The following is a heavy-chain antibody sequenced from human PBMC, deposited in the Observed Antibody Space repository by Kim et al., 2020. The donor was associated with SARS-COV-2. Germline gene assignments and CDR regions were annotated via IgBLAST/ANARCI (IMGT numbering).Heavy chain of an antibody. CDR2: ISSSGRT. D-gene: IGHD5-12*01. J-gene: IGHJ4*02. Sequence: GGSLRLSCAASGFSFSDNYMTWIRQAPGQGLEWLSDISSSGRTSYTDSVKGRFTISRDNAKKSSYLQMNSLRVDDTAVYYCARDRDGYNSFDYWGQGTLVTVSS. V-gene: IGHV3-11*06. CDR1: GFSFSDNY. CDR3: ARDRDGYNSFDY.